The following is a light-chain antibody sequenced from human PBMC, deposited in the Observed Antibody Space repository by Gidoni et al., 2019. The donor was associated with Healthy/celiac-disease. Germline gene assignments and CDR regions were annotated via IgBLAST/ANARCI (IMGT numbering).Light chain of an antibody. CDR1: QCVSSY. CDR2: DAS. CDR3: QQRSNWPGT. V-gene: IGKV3-11*01. J-gene: IGKJ4*01. Sequence: EIVLTQSPAILSLSPGDRATLPCRASQCVSSYLAWYQQKPGQAPRLLIYDASNRATGIPARFSGSGSGTDFTLTISSLEPEDFAVYYCQQRSNWPGTFGGGTKVEIK.